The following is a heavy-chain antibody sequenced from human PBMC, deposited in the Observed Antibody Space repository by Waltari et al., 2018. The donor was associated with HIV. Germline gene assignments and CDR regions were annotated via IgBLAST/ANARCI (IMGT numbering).Heavy chain of an antibody. J-gene: IGHJ4*02. Sequence: QVQLVESGGGLVKPGGSLRLSCAASGFTFGDFYMSWTRQAPGKGLEWVSYISTISSYTNYADSVKGRFTISRDNSKNALYLQMNSLRAEDTAVYYCARDRGNTYGYVHWGQGIMVTVSS. CDR3: ARDRGNTYGYVH. D-gene: IGHD5-18*01. CDR1: GFTFGDFY. CDR2: ISTISSYT. V-gene: IGHV3-11*05.